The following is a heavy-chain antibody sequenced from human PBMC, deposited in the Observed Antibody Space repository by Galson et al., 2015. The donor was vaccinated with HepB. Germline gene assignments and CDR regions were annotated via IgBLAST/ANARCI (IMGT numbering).Heavy chain of an antibody. J-gene: IGHJ4*02. CDR1: GFSLISPGVS. D-gene: IGHD1-26*01. CDR3: ASTVRGGSFFVN. V-gene: IGHV2-5*02. CDR2: LYWDGHK. Sequence: PALVKPTQTLTLTCTLSGFSLISPGVSLGWVRQPPGKALEWLALLYWDGHKRYSPSLRSRMTVTADSSKTQVVLSLTKVDPADTATYFCASTVRGGSFFVNWGQGTFVTVSS.